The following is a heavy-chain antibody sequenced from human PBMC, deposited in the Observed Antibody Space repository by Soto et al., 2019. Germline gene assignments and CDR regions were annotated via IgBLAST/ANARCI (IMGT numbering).Heavy chain of an antibody. CDR2: IYYSGST. V-gene: IGHV4-30-4*01. CDR3: ARVDSSGYQPFDY. CDR1: GGSISSGDYY. D-gene: IGHD3-22*01. J-gene: IGHJ4*02. Sequence: QVQLQESGPGLVKPSQTLSLTCTVSGGSISSGDYYWSWIRQPSGKGLEWIGYIYYSGSTYYNPSLKSRVTISVDTSKNQFSLKLSSVTAADTAVYYCARVDSSGYQPFDYWGQGTLVTVSS.